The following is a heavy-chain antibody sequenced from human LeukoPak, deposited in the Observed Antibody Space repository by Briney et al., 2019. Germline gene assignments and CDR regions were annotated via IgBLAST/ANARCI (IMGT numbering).Heavy chain of an antibody. V-gene: IGHV4-59*01. CDR3: ARDYGDYEGRYFDY. CDR2: IYYSEAT. D-gene: IGHD4-17*01. Sequence: PSETLSLTCIVSGTSISGSYWNWIRQPPGKGLEWIGYIYYSEATNYNPSLTSRVTISLDTSKNQFFLKLYSVTAADTALYYCARDYGDYEGRYFDYWGQGTLVTVSS. CDR1: GTSISGSY. J-gene: IGHJ4*02.